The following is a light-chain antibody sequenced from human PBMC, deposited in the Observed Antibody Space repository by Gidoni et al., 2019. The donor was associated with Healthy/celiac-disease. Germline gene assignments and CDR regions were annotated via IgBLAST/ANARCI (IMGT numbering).Light chain of an antibody. CDR1: SGSIASNY. CDR3: QSYDSSNLV. CDR2: EEN. Sequence: NFMLTQTHSLSESPGTTVNISCTRSSGSIASNYVQWYQQRPGSAPTTVIYEENQRPSGVPERFSGSIDSSANSASLTISGLKTEDEDDYYCQSYDSSNLVFGSGTKVTVL. V-gene: IGLV6-57*04. J-gene: IGLJ6*01.